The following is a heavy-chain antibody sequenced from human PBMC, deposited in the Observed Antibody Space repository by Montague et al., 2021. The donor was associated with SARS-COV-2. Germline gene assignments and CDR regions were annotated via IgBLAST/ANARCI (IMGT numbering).Heavy chain of an antibody. J-gene: IGHJ6*03. CDR2: INQGGST. CDR3: ARLGDGVVPSPILGVGPYYSYYYMDV. Sequence: SETLSLTCAVHGGSFSTYSWNWIRQPPGKGWEGIGKINQGGSTNNNPSLKSRVTISANTSKNNSSLKLTSVAAADTAVYYCARLGDGVVPSPILGVGPYYSYYYMDVWGKGTTVTVSS. CDR1: GGSFSTYS. V-gene: IGHV4-34*01. D-gene: IGHD3-10*01.